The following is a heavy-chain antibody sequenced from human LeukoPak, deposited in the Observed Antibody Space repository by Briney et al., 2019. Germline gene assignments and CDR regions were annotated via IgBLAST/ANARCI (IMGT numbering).Heavy chain of an antibody. V-gene: IGHV1-69*05. Sequence: GASVKVSCKASGCTFSSYAISWVRQAPGQGLEWMGGIIPIFGTANYAQKFQGRVTITTDESTSTAYMELSSLRSEDTAVYYCARTTAHNYYYYYYMDVWGKGTTVTVSS. CDR2: IIPIFGTA. J-gene: IGHJ6*03. D-gene: IGHD4-11*01. CDR1: GCTFSSYA. CDR3: ARTTAHNYYYYYYMDV.